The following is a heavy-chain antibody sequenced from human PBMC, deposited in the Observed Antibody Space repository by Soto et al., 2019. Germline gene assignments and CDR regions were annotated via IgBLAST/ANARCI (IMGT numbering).Heavy chain of an antibody. CDR2: IIPIFGTA. Sequence: SVNVSCKASGGTSSSYAISWVRQAPGQGLEWMGGIIPIFGTANYAQKFQGRVTITADESTSTAYMELSSLRSEDTAVYYCARTRDLDTAMVGPFYWGQGTLVTVSS. V-gene: IGHV1-69*01. CDR1: GGTSSSYA. D-gene: IGHD5-18*01. J-gene: IGHJ4*02. CDR3: ARTRDLDTAMVGPFY.